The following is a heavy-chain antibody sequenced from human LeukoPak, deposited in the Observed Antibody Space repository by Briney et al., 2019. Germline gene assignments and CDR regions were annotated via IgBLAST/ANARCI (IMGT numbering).Heavy chain of an antibody. CDR2: ISSSSTYI. CDR1: GFTFSSYS. Sequence: GGSLRLSCAASGFTFSSYSMNWVRQAPGKGLEWVSSISSSSTYIYYADSLKGRFTISRDNAKNSLYLQMNSLGAEDTAVYYCARAPETYGDYGPIYYGMDVWGKGTTVTVSS. CDR3: ARAPETYGDYGPIYYGMDV. J-gene: IGHJ6*04. D-gene: IGHD4-17*01. V-gene: IGHV3-21*01.